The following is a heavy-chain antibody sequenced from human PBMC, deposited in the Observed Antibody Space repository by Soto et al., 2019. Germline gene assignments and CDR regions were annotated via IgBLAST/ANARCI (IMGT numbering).Heavy chain of an antibody. V-gene: IGHV1-18*01. D-gene: IGHD3-16*01. CDR3: ARGGDYDTAGGIPSQSGLNV. CDR1: GYTFIRYG. Sequence: QVKLVQSAAEVKKPGASVRVSCKASGYTFIRYGIAWVRQAPGQGLEWMGWIRPYNDYTIYAQKLQGRVTMTADTSPKPVYMELRGQISDGTALYSCARGGDYDTAGGIPSQSGLNVGGQETSST. J-gene: IGHJ6*02. CDR2: IRPYNDYT.